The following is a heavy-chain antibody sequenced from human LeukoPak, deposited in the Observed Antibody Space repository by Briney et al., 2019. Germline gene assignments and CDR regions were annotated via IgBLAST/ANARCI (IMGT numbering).Heavy chain of an antibody. D-gene: IGHD3-3*01. V-gene: IGHV1-8*01. J-gene: IGHJ5*02. CDR3: ARFHVRPIFGLFLTPSRFDP. CDR1: GYTFTSYD. CDR2: MNPNSGNT. Sequence: GASVKVSCKASGYTFTSYDINWVRQATGQGLEWMGWMNPNSGNTGYAQKFQGRVTMTRNTSISTAYMELSSLRYEDTAVYYCARFHVRPIFGLFLTPSRFDPWAQGTLFTVSS.